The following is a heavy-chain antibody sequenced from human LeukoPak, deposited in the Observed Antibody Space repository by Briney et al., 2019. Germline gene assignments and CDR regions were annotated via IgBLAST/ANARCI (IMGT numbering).Heavy chain of an antibody. D-gene: IGHD3-10*02. V-gene: IGHV3-74*01. J-gene: IGHJ6*04. CDR3: AELGITMIGGV. CDR1: GFTFSNYY. CDR2: INSDGRDR. Sequence: GGSLRLSCAASGFTFSNYYVHWVRQPPGKGLVWVSRINSDGRDRGYVDSVKGRFTISRDNAKNSLYLQMNSLRAEDTAVYYCAELGITMIGGVRGKGTTVTISS.